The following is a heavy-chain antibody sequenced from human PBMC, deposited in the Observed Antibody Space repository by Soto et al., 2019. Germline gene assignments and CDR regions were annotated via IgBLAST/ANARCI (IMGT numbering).Heavy chain of an antibody. CDR3: AREEGAAFYYDGMDV. CDR2: INSDGRST. J-gene: IGHJ6*02. V-gene: IGHV3-74*01. CDR1: GFTFSSYW. Sequence: EVQLVESGGGLVQPGGSLRLSCAASGFTFSSYWMHWVRQAPGKGLVWVSRINSDGRSTSYADSVKGRFTISRDNAKTTLYLQMNSLRAEDTAVYYCAREEGAAFYYDGMDVWGQGTTVTVSS.